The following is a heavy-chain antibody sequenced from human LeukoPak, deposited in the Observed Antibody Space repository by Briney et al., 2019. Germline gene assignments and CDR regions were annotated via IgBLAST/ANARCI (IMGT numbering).Heavy chain of an antibody. D-gene: IGHD3-16*01. CDR2: IYSGGST. CDR1: GFTVSSNY. V-gene: IGHV3-66*01. CDR3: ARVYTGPFDY. Sequence: GGSLRLSCAASGFTVSSNYMSWVRQAPGKGLEWVSVIYSGGSTYYADSVKGRFTISRDNFKNTLYLQMNSLRAEDTAVYYCARVYTGPFDYWGQGTLVTVSS. J-gene: IGHJ4*02.